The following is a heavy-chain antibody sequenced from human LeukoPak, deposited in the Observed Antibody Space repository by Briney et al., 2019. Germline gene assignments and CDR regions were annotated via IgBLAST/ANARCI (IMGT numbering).Heavy chain of an antibody. CDR1: GGSISSSSYY. CDR3: ARGGSSSSWPFYY. V-gene: IGHV4-61*05. J-gene: IGHJ4*02. Sequence: SETLSLTCSVSGGSISSSSYYWGWIRRPPGKGLEWIGYIHYSGSTNYNPSLKSRVTMSVDTSKNQFSLRLTSVTAADTAVYYCARGGSSSSWPFYYWGQGTLVTVSS. CDR2: IHYSGST. D-gene: IGHD6-13*01.